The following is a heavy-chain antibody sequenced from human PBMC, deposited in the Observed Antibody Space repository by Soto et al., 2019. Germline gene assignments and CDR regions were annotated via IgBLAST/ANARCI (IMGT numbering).Heavy chain of an antibody. CDR2: IKQDGSEK. CDR3: ASENSGYDSDYFDY. CDR1: GFTFSSYW. Sequence: EVQLVESGGGLVQPGGSLRLSCAASGFTFSSYWMSWVRQAPGTGLEWVANIKQDGSEKYYVDSVKGRFTISRDNAKNSLYLQMNSLRAEDTAVYYCASENSGYDSDYFDYWGQGTLVTVSS. J-gene: IGHJ4*02. V-gene: IGHV3-7*01. D-gene: IGHD5-12*01.